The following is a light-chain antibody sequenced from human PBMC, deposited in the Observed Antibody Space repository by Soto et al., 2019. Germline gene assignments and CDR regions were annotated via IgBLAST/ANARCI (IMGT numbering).Light chain of an antibody. V-gene: IGKV3-20*01. J-gene: IGKJ1*01. CDR3: QQYGSSGT. Sequence: EIEWTQSPGTLSLSPGERATLSCRASQSVSSSYLAWYKQKPGQTPKVLIYRASTRATGIPDRFSGSGSGTDFTLTIRRLEAEDFAVDYCQQYGSSGTFCQGTKGDIK. CDR2: RAS. CDR1: QSVSSSY.